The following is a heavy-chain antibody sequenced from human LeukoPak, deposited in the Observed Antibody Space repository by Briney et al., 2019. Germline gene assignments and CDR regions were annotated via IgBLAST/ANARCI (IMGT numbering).Heavy chain of an antibody. V-gene: IGHV5-51*01. Sequence: GESLKISCKGSGYSFSNYWIGWVRQLPGKGLEWMGIIYPGKSDTRYSPSFQGQVTISADNSISTAYLQWSSLKASDTAMYYCARQSYDILTGYSEGAFDFWGQGTLVTVSS. CDR2: IYPGKSDT. D-gene: IGHD3-9*01. CDR1: GYSFSNYW. CDR3: ARQSYDILTGYSEGAFDF. J-gene: IGHJ4*02.